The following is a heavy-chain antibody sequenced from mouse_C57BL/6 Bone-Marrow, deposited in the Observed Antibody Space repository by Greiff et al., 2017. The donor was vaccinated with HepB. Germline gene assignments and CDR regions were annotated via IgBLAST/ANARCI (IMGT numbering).Heavy chain of an antibody. Sequence: EVHLVESGEGLVKPGGSLKLSCAASGFTFSSYAMSWVRQTPEKRLEWVAYISSGGDYIYYADTVKGRFTISRDNARNTLYLQMSSLKSEDTAMYYCTRANYGNSFAYWGQGTLVTVSA. D-gene: IGHD2-1*01. CDR2: ISSGGDYI. J-gene: IGHJ3*01. CDR1: GFTFSSYA. V-gene: IGHV5-9-1*02. CDR3: TRANYGNSFAY.